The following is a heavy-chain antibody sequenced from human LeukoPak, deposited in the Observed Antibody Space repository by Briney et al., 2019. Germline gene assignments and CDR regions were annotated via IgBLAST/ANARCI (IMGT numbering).Heavy chain of an antibody. CDR1: GGSFSGYY. CDR2: INHSGST. V-gene: IGHV4-34*01. D-gene: IGHD5-18*01. CDR3: ARDVGYSYGVDY. Sequence: PSETLSLTCAVYGGSFSGYYWSWIRQPPGKGLEWIGEINHSGSTNYSPSLKSRVTISVDTSKNQFSLKLSSVTAADTAVYYCARDVGYSYGVDYWGQGTLVTVSS. J-gene: IGHJ4*02.